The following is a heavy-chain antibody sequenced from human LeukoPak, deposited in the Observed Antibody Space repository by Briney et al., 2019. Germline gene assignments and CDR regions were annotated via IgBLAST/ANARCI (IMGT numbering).Heavy chain of an antibody. Sequence: ASVKVTCKASGHTFTSYGISWVRQAPGQGLEWMGWVSAYNGNTNYAQKLQGRVTMTTDTSTSTAYMELRSLRSDDTAVYYCAREEYDSTGNWFDPWGQGTLVTVSS. V-gene: IGHV1-18*01. D-gene: IGHD3-22*01. CDR2: VSAYNGNT. J-gene: IGHJ5*02. CDR1: GHTFTSYG. CDR3: AREEYDSTGNWFDP.